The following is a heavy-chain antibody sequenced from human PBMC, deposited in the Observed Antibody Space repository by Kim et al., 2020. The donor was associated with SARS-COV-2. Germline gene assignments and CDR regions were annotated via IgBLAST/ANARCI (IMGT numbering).Heavy chain of an antibody. D-gene: IGHD2-15*01. Sequence: STNYNPSLKSRVTISVDTSKNQFSLKLSSVTAADTAVYYCARGDAGWVDYWGQGTLVTVSS. V-gene: IGHV4-34*01. CDR2: ST. J-gene: IGHJ4*02. CDR3: ARGDAGWVDY.